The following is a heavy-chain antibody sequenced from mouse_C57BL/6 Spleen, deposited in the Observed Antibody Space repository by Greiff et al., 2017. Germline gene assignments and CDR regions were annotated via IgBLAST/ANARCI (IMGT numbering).Heavy chain of an antibody. Sequence: EVQLQQSGPELVKPGASVKISCKASGYSFTGYYMNWVKQSPEKSLEWIGEINPSTGGTTYNQKFKAKATLTVDKSSSTAYMQLKSLTSEDSAVYYCAANWDAMDYRGQGTSVTVSS. J-gene: IGHJ4*01. CDR3: AANWDAMDY. CDR1: GYSFTGYY. D-gene: IGHD4-1*01. V-gene: IGHV1-42*01. CDR2: INPSTGGT.